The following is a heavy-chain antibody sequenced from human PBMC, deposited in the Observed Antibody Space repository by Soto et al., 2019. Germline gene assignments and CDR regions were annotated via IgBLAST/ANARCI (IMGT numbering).Heavy chain of an antibody. CDR1: GDSISSVAHY. Sequence: SETLSLTCSVSGDSISSVAHYWAWVRQPPGKGLEWIGNIYYSGSTYYNPSLKSRVTISVDRSKNQFPLKLSSVTAADTAVYYCAAGGGLPRYYWGQGTLVTVPQ. D-gene: IGHD5-12*01. CDR3: AAGGGLPRYY. V-gene: IGHV4-39*06. J-gene: IGHJ4*02. CDR2: IYYSGST.